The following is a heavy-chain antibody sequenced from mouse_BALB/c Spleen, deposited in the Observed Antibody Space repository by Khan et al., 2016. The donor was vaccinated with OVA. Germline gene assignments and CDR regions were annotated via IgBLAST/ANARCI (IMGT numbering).Heavy chain of an antibody. D-gene: IGHD1-2*01. Sequence: EVQLQESGPGLVKPSQSLSLTCTVTGYSITSGYGWNWIRQFPGNKLEWMGYISYSGSTNYNPSLTNRISITRDTSKNQFFLQLNSVTTEDTAKYYCARTARRKYWGKGTTRTVSS. J-gene: IGHJ2*01. V-gene: IGHV3-2*02. CDR1: GYSITSGYG. CDR2: ISYSGST. CDR3: ARTARRKY.